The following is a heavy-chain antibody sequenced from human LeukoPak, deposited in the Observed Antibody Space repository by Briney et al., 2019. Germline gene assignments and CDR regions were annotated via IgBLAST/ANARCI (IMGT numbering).Heavy chain of an antibody. Sequence: SQTLSLTCGISGDSVSSNSAAWNWIRQSPSRGFEWLGRTYYRSKWYNDYAVTVKSRITINPDTSKNQFSLQLNSVTPDDTAVYYCARAQGVSGMNWFDPWGQGTLVAVSS. CDR2: TYYRSKWYN. V-gene: IGHV6-1*01. CDR1: GDSVSSNSAA. D-gene: IGHD2-8*01. CDR3: ARAQGVSGMNWFDP. J-gene: IGHJ5*02.